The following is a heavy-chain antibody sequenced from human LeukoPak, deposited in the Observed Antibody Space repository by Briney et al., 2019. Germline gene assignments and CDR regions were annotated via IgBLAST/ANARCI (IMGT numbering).Heavy chain of an antibody. Sequence: ASVKVSCKASGGTFSSYAISWVRQATGQGLEWMGWMNPNSGNTGYAQKFQGRVTMTRNTSISTAYMELSSLRSEDTAVYYCAAGYSSSHYLDREGVDIWGQGTMVTVSS. V-gene: IGHV1-8*02. CDR2: MNPNSGNT. D-gene: IGHD6-13*01. CDR1: GGTFSSYA. J-gene: IGHJ3*02. CDR3: AAGYSSSHYLDREGVDI.